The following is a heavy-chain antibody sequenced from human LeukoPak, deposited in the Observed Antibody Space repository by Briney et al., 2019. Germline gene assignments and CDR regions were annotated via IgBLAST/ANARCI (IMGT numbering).Heavy chain of an antibody. J-gene: IGHJ4*02. V-gene: IGHV1-46*01. CDR1: GYTFTSYY. Sequence: GASLKVSCTASGYTFTSYYMHWVRQAPGQGLEWMGIINPSGGSTSYAQKFQGRVTMTRDTSTSTVYMELSSLRSEDTAVYYCASIGLDGNFDYWGQGTLVTVSS. CDR2: INPSGGST. CDR3: ASIGLDGNFDY. D-gene: IGHD1-1*01.